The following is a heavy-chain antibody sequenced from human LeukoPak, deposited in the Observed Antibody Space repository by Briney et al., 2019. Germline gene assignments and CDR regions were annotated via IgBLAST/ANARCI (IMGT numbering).Heavy chain of an antibody. V-gene: IGHV1-8*03. CDR1: GYTFTSYD. J-gene: IGHJ3*02. CDR2: MNPNSGNT. D-gene: IGHD3-3*01. Sequence: ASVKVSCKASGYTFTSYDINWVRQATGQGLEWMGWMNPNSGNTGYAQKLQGRVTITRNTSISTAYMELSSLRSDDTAVYYCAGASGYDAFDIWGQGTMVTVSS. CDR3: AGASGYDAFDI.